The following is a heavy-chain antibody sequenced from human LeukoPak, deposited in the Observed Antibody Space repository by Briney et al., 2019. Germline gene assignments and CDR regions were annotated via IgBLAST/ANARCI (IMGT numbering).Heavy chain of an antibody. D-gene: IGHD6-19*01. CDR3: AKDIGSGWYMRFDAFDI. CDR1: GFTFSSYE. CDR2: ISSSGSTI. Sequence: GGSLRLSCAASGFTFSSYEMNWVRQAPGKGLEWVSYISSSGSTIYYADSVKGRFTISRDNAKNSLYLQMNSLRAEDTALYYCAKDIGSGWYMRFDAFDIWGQGTMVTVSS. V-gene: IGHV3-48*03. J-gene: IGHJ3*02.